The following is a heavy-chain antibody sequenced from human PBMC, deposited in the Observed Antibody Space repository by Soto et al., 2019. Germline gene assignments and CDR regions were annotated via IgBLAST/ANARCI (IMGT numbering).Heavy chain of an antibody. V-gene: IGHV1-3*01. CDR3: ANGGPTHHDILTGTYDS. CDR1: GYTFTSYA. Sequence: GASVKVSCKASGYTFTSYAMHWVRQAPGQRLEWMGWINAGNGNTKYSQKFQGRVTITRDTSASTAYMELSSLRSEDTAVYYCANGGPTHHDILTGTYDSWAERTVVTV. D-gene: IGHD3-9*01. CDR2: INAGNGNT. J-gene: IGHJ5*01.